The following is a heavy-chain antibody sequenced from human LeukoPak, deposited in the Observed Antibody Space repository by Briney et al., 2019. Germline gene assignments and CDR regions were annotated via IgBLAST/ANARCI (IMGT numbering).Heavy chain of an antibody. CDR2: INSDGSST. CDR3: ARAIGLYYDFWSGYPDY. Sequence: GRSLRLSCAASGFTFSSYWMHWVRQAPGKGLVWVSRINSDGSSTSYADSVKGRFTISRDNAKNTLYLQMNSLRAEDTAVYYCARAIGLYYDFWSGYPDYWGQGTLVTVSS. J-gene: IGHJ4*02. CDR1: GFTFSSYW. D-gene: IGHD3-3*01. V-gene: IGHV3-74*01.